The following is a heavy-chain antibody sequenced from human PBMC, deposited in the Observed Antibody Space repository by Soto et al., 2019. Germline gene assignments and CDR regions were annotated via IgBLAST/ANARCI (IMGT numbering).Heavy chain of an antibody. CDR1: GGSFSGYY. V-gene: IGHV4-34*01. CDR3: ARGGISHWAYFYYMDV. CDR2: INHSGST. D-gene: IGHD2-21*01. Sequence: SETLSLTCAVYGGSFSGYYWSWIRQPPGKGLEWIGEINHSGSTNYNPSLKSRVTISVDTSKNQFSLKLNSVTAADTATYYCARGGISHWAYFYYMDVWDRGTTVTVSS. J-gene: IGHJ6*03.